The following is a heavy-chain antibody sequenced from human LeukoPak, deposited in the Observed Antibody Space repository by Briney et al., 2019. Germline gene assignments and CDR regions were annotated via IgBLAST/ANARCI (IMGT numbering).Heavy chain of an antibody. V-gene: IGHV3-66*01. CDR1: GFTVSSNY. CDR2: IYSGGST. CDR3: ARDGEENIVVVAWYFDL. J-gene: IGHJ2*01. Sequence: GGSLRLSCAASGFTVSSNYMSWVRQAPGKGLEGVSVIYSGGSTYYADSVKDRFTISRDNSKNTLYLQMNSLRADDTAVYYCARDGEENIVVVAWYFDLWGRGTLVTVSS. D-gene: IGHD2/OR15-2a*01.